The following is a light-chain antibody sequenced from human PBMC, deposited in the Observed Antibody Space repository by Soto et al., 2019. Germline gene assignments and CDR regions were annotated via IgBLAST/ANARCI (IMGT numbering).Light chain of an antibody. J-gene: IGKJ2*01. CDR3: QQYANSPFT. CDR2: GAS. Sequence: EIVLTQSPGTLPLSPGERGTVSCRASQSVSSNYLVWYQRKPGQAPRPLIYGASSRATGIPDRFSGSGSGTDFTLTISRLETEDFAVYYCQQYANSPFTFGQGTKLEIK. CDR1: QSVSSNY. V-gene: IGKV3-20*01.